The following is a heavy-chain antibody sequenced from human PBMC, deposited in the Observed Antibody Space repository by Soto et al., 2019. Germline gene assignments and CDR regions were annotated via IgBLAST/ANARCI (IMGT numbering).Heavy chain of an antibody. D-gene: IGHD6-19*01. CDR1: GFTFSSYG. V-gene: IGHV3-33*01. J-gene: IGHJ6*02. CDR2: IWYDGSNK. CDR3: ARGGWYYYYGMDV. Sequence: QVQLVESGGGVVQPGRSLRLSCAASGFTFSSYGMHWVPQAPGKGLEWVAVIWYDGSNKYYADSVKGRFTISRDNSKNTLYLQMNSLRAEDTAVYYCARGGWYYYYGMDVWGQGTTVTVSS.